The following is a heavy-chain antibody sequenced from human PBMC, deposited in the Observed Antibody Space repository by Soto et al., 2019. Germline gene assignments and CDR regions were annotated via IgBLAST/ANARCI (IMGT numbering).Heavy chain of an antibody. J-gene: IGHJ4*02. CDR3: CSLDYGQWY. V-gene: IGHV1-46*03. D-gene: IGHD3-10*01. Sequence: QVQLVQSGAEVKKPGASVKVSCKASGYTFTSHHMHWVRQVPGEGLDWMGMINPRSGGTNSPRKFQGRVTMTRDTSTSTVYRELSSLRSEDTAVYYCCSLDYGQWYWGQGTLVTVSS. CDR1: GYTFTSHH. CDR2: INPRSGGT.